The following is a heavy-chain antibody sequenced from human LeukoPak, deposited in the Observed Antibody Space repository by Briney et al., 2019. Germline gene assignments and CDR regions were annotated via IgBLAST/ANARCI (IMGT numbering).Heavy chain of an antibody. CDR1: GFIFSSYW. CDR2: IKSDGSEE. CDR3: ARGDLWLGH. J-gene: IGHJ4*02. Sequence: TGGSLRLSCATSGFIFSSYWMCWVRQAPGKGLEWVANIKSDGSEEYYGDSVKGRFTISRDNAKNSLYLQMKSPRVEDTAVYYCARGDLWLGHWGQGSLVTVSS. V-gene: IGHV3-7*01. D-gene: IGHD3-10*01.